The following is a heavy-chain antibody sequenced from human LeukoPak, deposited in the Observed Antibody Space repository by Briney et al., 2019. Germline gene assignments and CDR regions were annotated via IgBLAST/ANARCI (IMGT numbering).Heavy chain of an antibody. Sequence: HAGGSLRLSCAASGFTFSSYEINWVRQAPGKGLEWVSYISSSGSTIYDADSVSGRFTISRDNAKNSLSLKMKSLRAEDTAVYYCERVWFGELYFDYWGQGTLVTVSS. V-gene: IGHV3-48*03. D-gene: IGHD3-10*01. CDR1: GFTFSSYE. CDR3: ERVWFGELYFDY. J-gene: IGHJ4*02. CDR2: ISSSGSTI.